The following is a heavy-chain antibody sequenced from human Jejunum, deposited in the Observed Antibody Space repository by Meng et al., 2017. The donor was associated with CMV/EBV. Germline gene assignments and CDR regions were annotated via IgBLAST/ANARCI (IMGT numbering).Heavy chain of an antibody. CDR2: LYTGDRT. Sequence: SLAAASLGVIAHYMPWVGQAPGKGRGWVSVLYTGDRTFYADFVKARCTVSTDSSKNTVHRQMNSLRAEDTAIDYCVRADFGGILYWGQGTLVTVSS. D-gene: IGHD3-3*01. V-gene: IGHV3-53*01. J-gene: IGHJ4*02. CDR3: VRADFGGILY. CDR1: SLGVIAHY.